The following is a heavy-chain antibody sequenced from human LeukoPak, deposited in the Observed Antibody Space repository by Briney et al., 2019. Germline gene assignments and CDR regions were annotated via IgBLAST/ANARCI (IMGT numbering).Heavy chain of an antibody. CDR1: GGSFSDYY. CDR3: ARGGGSFLSPRPFDY. Sequence: SETLSLTCSVYGGSFSDYYWSWIRQPPGKGLEWIGEMNHSGSTNYNPSLKSRLTISVDTSKNQFSLRLSSVTAADTAVYYCARGGGSFLSPRPFDYWGQGALVTVSS. J-gene: IGHJ4*02. CDR2: MNHSGST. D-gene: IGHD1-26*01. V-gene: IGHV4-34*01.